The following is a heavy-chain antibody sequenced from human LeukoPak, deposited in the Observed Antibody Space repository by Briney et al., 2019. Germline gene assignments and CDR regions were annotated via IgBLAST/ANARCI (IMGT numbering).Heavy chain of an antibody. CDR3: ARDRTTYYYYYMDV. CDR1: GGSISSYY. J-gene: IGHJ6*03. Sequence: SETLSLTCTVSGGSISSYYWSWIRQPAGKGLEWIGRIYTSGSTNYNPSLKSRVTVSVDTSKNQFSLKLSSVTAADTAVYYCARDRTTYYYYYMDVWGKGTTVTVSS. D-gene: IGHD1-7*01. V-gene: IGHV4-4*07. CDR2: IYTSGST.